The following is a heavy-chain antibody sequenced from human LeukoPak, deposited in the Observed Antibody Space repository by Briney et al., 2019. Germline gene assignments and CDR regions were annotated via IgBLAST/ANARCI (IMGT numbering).Heavy chain of an antibody. CDR1: GGSISSGDYY. CDR3: ARVDTVAATGEYFDY. D-gene: IGHD6-13*01. V-gene: IGHV4-31*03. J-gene: IGHJ4*02. Sequence: PSETLSLTCTVSGGSISSGDYYWSWIRQHPGKGLEWIGYIYYSGSTYYNPSLKSRVTISVDTSKNQFSLKLSSVTAADTAVYYCARVDTVAATGEYFDYWGQGTLVTVSS. CDR2: IYYSGST.